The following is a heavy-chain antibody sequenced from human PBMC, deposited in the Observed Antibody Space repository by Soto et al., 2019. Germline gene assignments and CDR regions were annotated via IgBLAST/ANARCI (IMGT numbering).Heavy chain of an antibody. CDR1: GGSISSSRYY. CDR3: ARLGGMTTVTTSYYYGMDV. V-gene: IGHV4-39*01. J-gene: IGHJ6*02. CDR2: IYYSGST. D-gene: IGHD4-17*01. Sequence: PSETLSLTCTVPGGSISSSRYYWGWIRQPPGKGLEWIGNIYYSGSTYYNPSLKSRVTISVDTSKNQFSLKLNSVTAADTAVYYCARLGGMTTVTTSYYYGMDVWGQGTTVTVSS.